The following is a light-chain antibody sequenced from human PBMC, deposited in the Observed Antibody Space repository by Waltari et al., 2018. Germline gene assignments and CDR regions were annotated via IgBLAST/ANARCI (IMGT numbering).Light chain of an antibody. CDR3: QQYVSSPGT. J-gene: IGKJ1*01. Sequence: EIVLTQSPGTLSLSPGERATLSCRASQSLSGSYLAWYQQKPGQTPRLLIYGASSRATGIPDRFSGSGSGTDFTITISRLEPEDFAVYYCQQYVSSPGTFGQGTKVEIK. CDR1: QSLSGSY. CDR2: GAS. V-gene: IGKV3-20*01.